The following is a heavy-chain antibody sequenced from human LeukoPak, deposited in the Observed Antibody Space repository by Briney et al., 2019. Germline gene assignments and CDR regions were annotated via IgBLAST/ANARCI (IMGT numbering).Heavy chain of an antibody. J-gene: IGHJ4*02. CDR2: IYSGGST. Sequence: GGSLRLSCAASGFTVSSNYMSWVRQAPGKGLEWVSVIYSGGSTYYADSVKGRFTISRDNSKNTLYLQMNGLRAEDTAVYYCARDWGSSWYDYWGQGTLVTVSS. CDR3: ARDWGSSWYDY. V-gene: IGHV3-66*01. CDR1: GFTVSSNY. D-gene: IGHD6-13*01.